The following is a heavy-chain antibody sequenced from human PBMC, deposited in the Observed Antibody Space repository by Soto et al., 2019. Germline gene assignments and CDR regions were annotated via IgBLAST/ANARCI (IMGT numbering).Heavy chain of an antibody. CDR3: AKGLFYDSSRSRGDFDY. J-gene: IGHJ4*02. V-gene: IGHV3-30-3*01. CDR1: GFTFSSYA. CDR2: ISYDGSNK. D-gene: IGHD3-22*01. Sequence: QVQLVESGGGVVQPGRSLRLSCAASGFTFSSYAMHWVRQAPGKGLEWVAVISYDGSNKYYADSVKGRFTISRDNSKNTLYLQMNSLRAEDTAVYYCAKGLFYDSSRSRGDFDYWGQGTLVTVSS.